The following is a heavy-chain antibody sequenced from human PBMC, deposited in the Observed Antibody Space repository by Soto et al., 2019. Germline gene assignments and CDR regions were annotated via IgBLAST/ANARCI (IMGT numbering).Heavy chain of an antibody. CDR1: GYSFSDYW. CDR2: LNPDASTT. D-gene: IGHD3-10*01. V-gene: IGHV3-74*03. Sequence: GGSLRLSCAGSGYSFSDYWMHWVRQVPGKGLVWVSRLNPDASTTTYADSVQGRFIISRDNAKNTLYLQMNSLRAEDTAVYYCSRDTFGEKDSWGQGTLVTVSS. CDR3: SRDTFGEKDS. J-gene: IGHJ4*02.